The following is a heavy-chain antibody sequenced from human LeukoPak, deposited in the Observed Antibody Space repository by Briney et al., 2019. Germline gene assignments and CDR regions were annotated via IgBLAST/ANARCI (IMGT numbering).Heavy chain of an antibody. J-gene: IGHJ4*02. V-gene: IGHV3-23*01. Sequence: PGGSLRLSCAASGFTFSSYAMSWVRQAPGKGLEWVSAISGSGSSTYYADSVKGRFTISRDNSKNTLYLQMNSLRAEDTAVYYCAKVGYQLLYFDYWGQGTLVTVSS. CDR2: ISGSGSST. CDR3: AKVGYQLLYFDY. D-gene: IGHD2-2*01. CDR1: GFTFSSYA.